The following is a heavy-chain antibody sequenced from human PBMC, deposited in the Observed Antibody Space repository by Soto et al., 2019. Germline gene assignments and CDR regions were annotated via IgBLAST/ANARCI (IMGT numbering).Heavy chain of an antibody. Sequence: GSVKVSFQASGYTFTSEYMHWVRQARGQGLEWMGINLPSGGSTSYGQKFQGRVTMTRDTSTRKVYMALSSLRSEDTGVYYCARGAYGSGSYLVYWGQGTLVTVSS. CDR1: GYTFTSEY. V-gene: IGHV1-46*01. J-gene: IGHJ4*02. D-gene: IGHD3-10*01. CDR2: NLPSGGST. CDR3: ARGAYGSGSYLVY.